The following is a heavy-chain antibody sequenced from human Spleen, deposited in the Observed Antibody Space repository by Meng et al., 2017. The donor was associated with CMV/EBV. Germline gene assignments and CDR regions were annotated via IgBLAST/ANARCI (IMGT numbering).Heavy chain of an antibody. J-gene: IGHJ5*02. CDR1: GFNLRDYD. V-gene: IGHV3-11*01. Sequence: CAASGFNLRDYDRSWIRQAPGKGRGWVSYISGSGSVIYYANSVKGRFTISRDNAKNSLDLQMNGLRAEDTAVYFCARAYNVPGWFDPWGQGTLVTVSS. CDR3: ARAYNVPGWFDP. CDR2: ISGSGSVI. D-gene: IGHD1-14*01.